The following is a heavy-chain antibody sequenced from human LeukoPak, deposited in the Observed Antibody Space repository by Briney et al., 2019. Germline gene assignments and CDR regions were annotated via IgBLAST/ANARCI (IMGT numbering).Heavy chain of an antibody. J-gene: IGHJ5*02. Sequence: SQTLSLTCTVSGGSISSGGYYWSWIRQHPGKGLEWIGYIYYSGSTYYSPSLKSRVTISVDTSKNQFSLKLSSVTAADTAVYYCARGYYDSSGYYYGRDNWFDPWGQGTLVTVSS. D-gene: IGHD3-22*01. CDR1: GGSISSGGYY. CDR3: ARGYYDSSGYYYGRDNWFDP. V-gene: IGHV4-31*03. CDR2: IYYSGST.